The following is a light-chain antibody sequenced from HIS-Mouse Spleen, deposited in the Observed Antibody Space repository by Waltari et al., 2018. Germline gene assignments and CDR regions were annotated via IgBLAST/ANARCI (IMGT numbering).Light chain of an antibody. CDR2: EVS. CDR1: SSDVGGYNY. V-gene: IGLV2-8*01. Sequence: QSALTQPPSASGSPGQSVTISCTGTSSDVGGYNYVSWYQQHPGKAPKLMIYEVSKRPSGIPERFSGSNAGNTATLTISGTQAMDEADYYCQAWDSSTVVFGGGTKLTVL. CDR3: QAWDSSTVV. J-gene: IGLJ2*01.